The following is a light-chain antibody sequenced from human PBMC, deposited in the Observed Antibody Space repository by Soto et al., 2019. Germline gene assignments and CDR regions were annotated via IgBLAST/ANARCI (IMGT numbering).Light chain of an antibody. J-gene: IGKJ1*01. V-gene: IGKV1-5*03. CDR3: QQYNDNWT. Sequence: DIQMTQSPSTLSGSVGDRVTLTCRASQSISTWLAWYQQRPGTAPNLLIYKASTLQSGVPSRFSGSGSGTEFTLTISSLQPDDSATYYCQQYNDNWTFGQGTKV. CDR2: KAS. CDR1: QSISTW.